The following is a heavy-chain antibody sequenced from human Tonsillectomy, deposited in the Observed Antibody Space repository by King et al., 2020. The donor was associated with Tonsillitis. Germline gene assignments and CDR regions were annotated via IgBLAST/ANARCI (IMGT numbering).Heavy chain of an antibody. Sequence: QLVQSGAEVKKPGSSVKVSCKASGGTFNSFAISWVRQAPGQGLEWMGGIIPIFGTANYAQKFQGRVTITADESTSTVYMELSSLRSEDTAVYYCARVGGNSGWRPPARNYYYGMDVWGQGTTVTVSS. V-gene: IGHV1-69*01. CDR2: IIPIFGTA. CDR1: GGTFNSFA. J-gene: IGHJ6*02. CDR3: ARVGGNSGWRPPARNYYYGMDV. D-gene: IGHD6-19*01.